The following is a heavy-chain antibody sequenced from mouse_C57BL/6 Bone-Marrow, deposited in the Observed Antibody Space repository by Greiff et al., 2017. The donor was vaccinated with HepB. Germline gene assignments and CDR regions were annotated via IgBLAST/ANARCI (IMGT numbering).Heavy chain of an antibody. D-gene: IGHD2-4*01. CDR1: GYTFTSYW. CDR2: IDPSDSYT. CDR3: ARGDYDYGRDY. V-gene: IGHV1-69*01. Sequence: QVQLQQPGAELVMPGASVKLSCKASGYTFTSYWMHWVKQRPGQGLEWIGEIDPSDSYTNYNQKFKGKSTLTVDKSSSTAYMQLSSLTSEDSAVYYCARGDYDYGRDYWGQGTTLTVSS. J-gene: IGHJ2*01.